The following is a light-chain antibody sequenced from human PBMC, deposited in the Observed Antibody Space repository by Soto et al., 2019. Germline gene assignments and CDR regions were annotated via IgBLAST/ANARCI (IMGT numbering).Light chain of an antibody. Sequence: DIQMPQSPSTLSASIGDRIIITCRASQSINTWLAWYQQKPGEAPKLLIYDGSTLARGVPSRFSGSGSETEFTLTISRLQPDGFATFYCQQYQTYSRTFGQGTKVEV. CDR2: DGS. CDR3: QQYQTYSRT. J-gene: IGKJ1*01. V-gene: IGKV1-5*03. CDR1: QSINTW.